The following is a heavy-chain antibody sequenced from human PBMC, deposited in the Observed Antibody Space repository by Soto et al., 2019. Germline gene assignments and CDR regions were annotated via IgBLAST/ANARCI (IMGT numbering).Heavy chain of an antibody. CDR2: IWYDGSNK. D-gene: IGHD6-6*01. CDR3: ASGRGYSSSSIDY. CDR1: GFTFSSYG. V-gene: IGHV3-33*01. J-gene: IGHJ4*02. Sequence: QPGGSLRLSCAASGFTFSSYGMHWVRQAPGKGLEWVAVIWYDGSNKYYADSVKGRFTISRDNSKNTLYLQMNSLRVEDTAVYYCASGRGYSSSSIDYWGQGTLVTVSS.